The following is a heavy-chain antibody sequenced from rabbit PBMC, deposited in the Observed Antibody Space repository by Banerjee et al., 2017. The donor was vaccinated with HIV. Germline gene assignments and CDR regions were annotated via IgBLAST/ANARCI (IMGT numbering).Heavy chain of an antibody. CDR1: GFSFSSGYD. Sequence: QEQLVESGGGLVKPGASLTLTCTASGFSFSSGYDMCWVRQAPGKGLELIACIYTGSGSTWYASWAKGRFTISKTSSTTVTLQMTSLTAADTATYFCARESSYPGGTGTTGAKLWGPGTLVTVS. V-gene: IGHV1S45*01. CDR2: IYTGSGST. D-gene: IGHD7-1*01. J-gene: IGHJ4*01. CDR3: ARESSYPGGTGTTGAKL.